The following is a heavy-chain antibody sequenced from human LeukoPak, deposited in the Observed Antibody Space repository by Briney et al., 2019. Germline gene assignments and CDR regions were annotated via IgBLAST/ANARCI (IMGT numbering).Heavy chain of an antibody. CDR1: GCSVSSGSYY. V-gene: IGHV4-61*01. D-gene: IGHD3-10*01. J-gene: IGHJ5*02. CDR3: ARAPPPLTYYYGSGSRESGGWFDP. CDR2: IYYGGST. Sequence: PSETLSLTCTVSGCSVSSGSYYWSWIRQPPGKGLEWIGYIYYGGSTNYNPSLKSRVTISVDTSKNQFSLKLSSVTAADTAVYYCARAPPPLTYYYGSGSRESGGWFDPWDQGTLVTVSS.